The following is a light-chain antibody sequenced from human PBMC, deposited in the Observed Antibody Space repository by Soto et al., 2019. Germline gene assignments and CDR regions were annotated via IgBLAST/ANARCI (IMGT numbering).Light chain of an antibody. Sequence: DIQMTQSPSSLSAFVGDTVTITCRASQNINNYLNWYQLKPGKAPKLLTFGASNLKSGVPSRFSANGSVTDFSLIITSLQPEDFATYYCQQSYSQGRTFGQGTRL. V-gene: IGKV1-39*01. CDR3: QQSYSQGRT. CDR2: GAS. J-gene: IGKJ2*01. CDR1: QNINNY.